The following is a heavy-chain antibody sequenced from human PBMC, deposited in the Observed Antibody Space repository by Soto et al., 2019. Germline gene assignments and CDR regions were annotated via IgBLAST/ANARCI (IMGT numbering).Heavy chain of an antibody. J-gene: IGHJ4*02. D-gene: IGHD6-19*01. CDR2: IIPTFGTA. CDR1: GDTFSSYA. CDR3: ARDLENSSGWHGRNYFDY. Sequence: SVKVSCKASGDTFSSYAITWVRQAPGQGLEWMGGIIPTFGTANYAQKFQGRVTITADESTSTAYMELSSLRSDDTAVYYCARDLENSSGWHGRNYFDYWGQGTLVTVSS. V-gene: IGHV1-69*13.